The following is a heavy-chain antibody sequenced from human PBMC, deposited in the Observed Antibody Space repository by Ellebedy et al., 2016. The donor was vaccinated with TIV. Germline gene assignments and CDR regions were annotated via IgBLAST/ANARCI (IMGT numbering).Heavy chain of an antibody. D-gene: IGHD7-27*01. CDR3: ARTRLTKANWGLVDY. CDR1: GFTFTIYA. CDR2: ITGDGGST. Sequence: PGGSLRLSCSASGFTFTIYAMHWVRQAPGKGLEYVSAITGDGGSTYYADSVKGRFTISRDNSKHTLYLQMSSLRAEDTAVYYCARTRLTKANWGLVDYWGQGTLVTVSS. J-gene: IGHJ4*02. V-gene: IGHV3-64D*06.